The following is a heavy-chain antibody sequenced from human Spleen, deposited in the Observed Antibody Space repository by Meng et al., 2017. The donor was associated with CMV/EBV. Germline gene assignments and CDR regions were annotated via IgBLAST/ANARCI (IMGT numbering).Heavy chain of an antibody. CDR2: IIPNFGTV. CDR1: GGTFSSYV. CDR3: ASREVVIAIGYYYYGMDV. D-gene: IGHD2-21*01. J-gene: IGHJ6*02. Sequence: SVKVSCKASGGTFSSYVISWVRQAPGQGLEWMGGIIPNFGTVNYAQKFQGRVTIITDESTSTAYMGLSSLTSDDTAVYYCASREVVIAIGYYYYGMDVWGQGTTVTVS. V-gene: IGHV1-69*05.